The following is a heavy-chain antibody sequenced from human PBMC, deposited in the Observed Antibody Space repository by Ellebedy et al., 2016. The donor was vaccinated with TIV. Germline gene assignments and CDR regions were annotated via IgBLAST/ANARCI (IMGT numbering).Heavy chain of an antibody. CDR3: AGEGSYGGRYFDY. V-gene: IGHV3-23*01. CDR2: ISRTGDST. CDR1: GFTFSGYV. J-gene: IGHJ4*02. Sequence: GESLKISXAASGFTFSGYVMSWVRQAPGEGLEWVSTISRTGDSTYYADSVKGRFTISRDNSKNTLYLQMNSLRAEDTAVYYCAGEGSYGGRYFDYWGQGTLVTVSS. D-gene: IGHD5-18*01.